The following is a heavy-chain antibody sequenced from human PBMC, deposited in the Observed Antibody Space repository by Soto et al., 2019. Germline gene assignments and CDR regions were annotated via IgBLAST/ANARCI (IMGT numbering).Heavy chain of an antibody. Sequence: QVQLQESGPGLVKPSQTLSLTCTVSGGSISSGGYYWSWIRQHPGKGLEWIGYIYYSGSTYYNPSLRIRVTISVDTSKNHFSLKLSSVTAADTAVYYCARGDYYYDSGGGRGYGMDVWGQGTTVTVSS. J-gene: IGHJ6*02. D-gene: IGHD3-22*01. CDR3: ARGDYYYDSGGGRGYGMDV. CDR2: IYYSGST. CDR1: GGSISSGGYY. V-gene: IGHV4-31*03.